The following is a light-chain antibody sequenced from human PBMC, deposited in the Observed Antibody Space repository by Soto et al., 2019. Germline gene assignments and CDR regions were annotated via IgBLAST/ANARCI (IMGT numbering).Light chain of an antibody. CDR1: QRVSSVY. V-gene: IGKV3-20*01. CDR2: GAS. CDR3: QQYGSSPPWT. J-gene: IGKJ1*01. Sequence: EIVLTQSPGTLSLSPGERATLSCRASQRVSSVYLAWYQQKPGQAPRLLIYGASSRATGIPDRFSGSGSGTDFTLTISRLEPEDFAVYYCQQYGSSPPWTFGQGTKVEIK.